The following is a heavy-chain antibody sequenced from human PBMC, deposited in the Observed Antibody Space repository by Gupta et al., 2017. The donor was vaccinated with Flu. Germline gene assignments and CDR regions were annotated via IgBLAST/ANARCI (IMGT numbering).Heavy chain of an antibody. CDR2: IKQDGSEK. Sequence: EVQLVESGGGLVQPGGSLRLSCAASGFTFSSYWMSWVRQAPGKGLEWVANIKQDGSEKYYVDSVKGRSTISRDNAKNSLYLQMNSLRAEDTAVYYCASTLDGWQQLGFDYWGQGTLVTVSS. CDR3: ASTLDGWQQLGFDY. J-gene: IGHJ4*02. V-gene: IGHV3-7*01. CDR1: GFTFSSYW. D-gene: IGHD6-13*01.